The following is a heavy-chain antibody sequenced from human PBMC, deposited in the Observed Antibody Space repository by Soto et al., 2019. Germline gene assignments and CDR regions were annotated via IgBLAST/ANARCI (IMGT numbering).Heavy chain of an antibody. CDR3: ARDQGRDHGSGTIYGMDV. CDR1: GYTFTSYG. CDR2: ISAYNGNT. Sequence: ASVKVSCKASGYTFTSYGISWVRQAPGQGLEWMGWISAYNGNTNYAQKLQGRVTMTTDTSTSTAYMELRSLRSDDTAVYYCARDQGRDHGSGTIYGMDVWGQGTKVTVYS. D-gene: IGHD3-10*01. V-gene: IGHV1-18*01. J-gene: IGHJ6*02.